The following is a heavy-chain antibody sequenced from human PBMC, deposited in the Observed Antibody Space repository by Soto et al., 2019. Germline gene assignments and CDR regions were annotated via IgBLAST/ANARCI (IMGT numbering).Heavy chain of an antibody. Sequence: GASVKVSCKDSGGTFSSYTISWVRQAPGQGLEWMGRIIPILGIANYAQKFQGRVTITADKSTSTAYMELSSLRSEDTAVYYCARFRGSYGMDVWGQGTTVTVSS. D-gene: IGHD3-10*01. CDR3: ARFRGSYGMDV. V-gene: IGHV1-69*02. CDR2: IIPILGIA. CDR1: GGTFSSYT. J-gene: IGHJ6*02.